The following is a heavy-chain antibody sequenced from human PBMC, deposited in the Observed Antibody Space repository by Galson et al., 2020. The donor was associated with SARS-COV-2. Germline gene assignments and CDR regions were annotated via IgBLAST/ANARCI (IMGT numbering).Heavy chain of an antibody. CDR1: GGSISSSNYY. Sequence: SETLSLTCTVSGGSISSSNYYWGWVRQPPGEGLEWIGSIYYTERNYYNPSLTSRVTMSVDTSGNQFSLKLSSVTAADTAVYYCARQILTGYYSFYYFDFWGQGTLVTVSS. V-gene: IGHV4-39*01. D-gene: IGHD3-9*01. CDR2: IYYTERN. J-gene: IGHJ4*02. CDR3: ARQILTGYYSFYYFDF.